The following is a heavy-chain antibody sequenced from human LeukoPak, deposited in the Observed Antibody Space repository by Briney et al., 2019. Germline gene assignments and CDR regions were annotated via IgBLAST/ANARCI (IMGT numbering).Heavy chain of an antibody. CDR1: GGSFSGYY. CDR2: IYHSGST. D-gene: IGHD3-22*01. V-gene: IGHV4-34*01. J-gene: IGHJ4*02. Sequence: SETLSLTCAVYGGSFSGYYWSWIRQPPGKGLEWIGSIYHSGSTYYNPSLKSRVTISVDTSKNQFSLKLSSVTAADTAVYYCARDFPFEGNYDSSGFQLRGQGTLVTVSS. CDR3: ARDFPFEGNYDSSGFQL.